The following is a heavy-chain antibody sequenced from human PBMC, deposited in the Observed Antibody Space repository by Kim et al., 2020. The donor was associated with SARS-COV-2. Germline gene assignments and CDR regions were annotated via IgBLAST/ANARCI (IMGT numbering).Heavy chain of an antibody. CDR2: INWNSGSK. V-gene: IGHV3-9*01. Sequence: GGSLRLSCAVSGFTFDDYGMHWVRQAPGKGLEWVSGINWNSGSKGYADSVKGRFTISRDNAKNSLYLQMNSLRSEDTALYYCARDSLEESAFDIWGQGTMVTVSS. J-gene: IGHJ3*02. CDR3: ARDSLEESAFDI. CDR1: GFTFDDYG.